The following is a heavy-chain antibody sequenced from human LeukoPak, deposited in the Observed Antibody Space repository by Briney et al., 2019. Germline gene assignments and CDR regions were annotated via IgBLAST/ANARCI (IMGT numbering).Heavy chain of an antibody. CDR3: AKDGSYYNFDF. D-gene: IGHD3-10*01. V-gene: IGHV3-23*01. CDR1: GFTFSTYW. Sequence: GGSLRLSCSASGFTFSTYWMSWVRQAPGKGLEWVSTITGSGDWTYSGDSVKGRFIIFRDNSKNTLYLQMNSLRVEDTARYYCAKDGSYYNFDFWGQGTLVTVSS. CDR2: ITGSGDWT. J-gene: IGHJ4*02.